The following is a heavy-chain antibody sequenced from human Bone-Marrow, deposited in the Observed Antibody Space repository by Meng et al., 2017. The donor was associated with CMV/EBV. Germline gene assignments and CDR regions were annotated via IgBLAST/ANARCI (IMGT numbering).Heavy chain of an antibody. CDR3: ARVFGVVIGGWFDP. J-gene: IGHJ5*02. Sequence: SVKVSCKATGGTFSSYAISWVRQAPGQGLEWMGGIIPIFGTANYAQKFQGRVTITTDESTSTAYMELSSLRSEDTAVYYCARVFGVVIGGWFDPWGHGTLVTVSS. CDR2: IIPIFGTA. D-gene: IGHD3-3*01. V-gene: IGHV1-69*05. CDR1: GGTFSSYA.